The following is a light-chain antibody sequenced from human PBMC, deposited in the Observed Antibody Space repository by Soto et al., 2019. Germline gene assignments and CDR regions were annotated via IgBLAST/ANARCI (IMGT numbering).Light chain of an antibody. CDR3: QSYDSSLGVV. Sequence: QSVLTQPPSVSGAPGQRVTISRTGSSSNIGAGYDVHWYQQLPGTAPKLLIYGNSNRPSGVPDRFSGSKSGTSASLAITGLQAEDEADYYCQSYDSSLGVVFGGGTKLTVL. V-gene: IGLV1-40*01. CDR2: GNS. CDR1: SSNIGAGYD. J-gene: IGLJ2*01.